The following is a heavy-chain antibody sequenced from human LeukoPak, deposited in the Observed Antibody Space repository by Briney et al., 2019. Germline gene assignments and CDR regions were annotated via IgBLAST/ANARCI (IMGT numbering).Heavy chain of an antibody. D-gene: IGHD3-10*01. CDR1: GFTFSTYA. CDR3: AKGGWHLL. V-gene: IGHV3-23*01. Sequence: GGSLRLSCAASGFTFSTYAMSWFRHAPGQGLEWVSFIGVGGYNTHYADSVKGRFTVSRDDSKNTLFLQMNSLRAEDTAVYYCAKGGWHLLGGQGTQVTVSS. CDR2: IGVGGYNT. J-gene: IGHJ4*02.